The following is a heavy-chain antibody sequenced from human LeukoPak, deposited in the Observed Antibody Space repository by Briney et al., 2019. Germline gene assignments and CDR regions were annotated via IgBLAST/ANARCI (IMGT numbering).Heavy chain of an antibody. CDR2: INLKSGGT. J-gene: IGHJ4*02. CDR1: VYTFTHYS. CDR3: AREDSTGYSSLDY. D-gene: IGHD3-22*01. Sequence: ASVTVSCMSSVYTFTHYSIHWVRQAPGQGLEWMGWINLKSGGTNYAQKFQARVTMTRETSISTAYMELSRLRSDDTAVYYCAREDSTGYSSLDYWGQGTLVTVSS. V-gene: IGHV1-2*02.